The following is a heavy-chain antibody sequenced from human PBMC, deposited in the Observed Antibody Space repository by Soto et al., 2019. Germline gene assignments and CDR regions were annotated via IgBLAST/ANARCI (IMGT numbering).Heavy chain of an antibody. Sequence: QVQLVQSGAEVKKPGSSVKVSCKASGGTFSSYAISWVRQAPGQGLEWMGGIIPIFGTANYAQKFQGRVTITADESTSTAYMELSSLRSEDTAVYYCARDYHDMVRGVLKIEKPTYYYYGMDVWGQGTTVTVSS. CDR3: ARDYHDMVRGVLKIEKPTYYYYGMDV. D-gene: IGHD3-10*01. CDR1: GGTFSSYA. J-gene: IGHJ6*02. CDR2: IIPIFGTA. V-gene: IGHV1-69*01.